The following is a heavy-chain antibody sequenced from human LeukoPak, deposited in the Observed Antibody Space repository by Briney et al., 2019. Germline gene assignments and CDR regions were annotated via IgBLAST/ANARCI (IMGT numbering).Heavy chain of an antibody. D-gene: IGHD3-16*02. CDR2: IRNDETEI. Sequence: GGSLRLSCAAPGFPFSAYNIHWIRQAPGRGLEWVSFIRNDETEIHYADFAKGRFTISRDKSKNSVYLQMNSLRPDDTALYYCAKDGGRYRFDYWGQGTMVTVSS. V-gene: IGHV3-30*02. J-gene: IGHJ4*02. CDR1: GFPFSAYN. CDR3: AKDGGRYRFDY.